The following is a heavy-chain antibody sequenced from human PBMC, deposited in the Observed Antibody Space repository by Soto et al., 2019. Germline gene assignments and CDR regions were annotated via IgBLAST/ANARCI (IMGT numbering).Heavy chain of an antibody. CDR2: ISYEGTNK. V-gene: IGHV3-30-3*01. CDR3: ARDSSTGWEPSIFDY. Sequence: GGSLRLSCAASGFTFSSYAMHWVRQAPGKGLEWVAVISYEGTNKFYADSVKGRFTISRDNSKNTLYGEMNSLIPEDTALYYCARDSSTGWEPSIFDYWGQGSLVTVSS. J-gene: IGHJ4*02. CDR1: GFTFSSYA. D-gene: IGHD6-19*01.